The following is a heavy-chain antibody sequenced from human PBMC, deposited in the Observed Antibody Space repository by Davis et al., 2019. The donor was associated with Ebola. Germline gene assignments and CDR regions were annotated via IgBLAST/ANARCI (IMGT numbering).Heavy chain of an antibody. D-gene: IGHD3-10*01. CDR3: ARGITMVRGEGWFDP. CDR2: ISGYNGNT. Sequence: AASVKVSCKASGYTFTGYYMHWVRQAPGQGLEWMGWISGYNGNTNYAQKVQGRVTMTTDTSTSTAYMELRSLRSDDTALYYCARGITMVRGEGWFDPWGQGTLVSVSS. V-gene: IGHV1-18*04. CDR1: GYTFTGYY. J-gene: IGHJ5*02.